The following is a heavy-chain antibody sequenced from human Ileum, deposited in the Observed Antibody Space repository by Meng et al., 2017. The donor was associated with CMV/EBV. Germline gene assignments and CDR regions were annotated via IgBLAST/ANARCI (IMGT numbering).Heavy chain of an antibody. V-gene: IGHV3-74*01. Sequence: GESLKISCAASGFTFRDYWMHWVRQRPGKGLVWVSRINNDGNTADYADSVKGRFTISRDNTKNTLYLQMNSLRAEDTAVYYCARPYTGASTLPFWGQGTLVTVSS. CDR1: GFTFRDYW. J-gene: IGHJ4*02. CDR2: INNDGNTA. D-gene: IGHD1-26*01. CDR3: ARPYTGASTLPF.